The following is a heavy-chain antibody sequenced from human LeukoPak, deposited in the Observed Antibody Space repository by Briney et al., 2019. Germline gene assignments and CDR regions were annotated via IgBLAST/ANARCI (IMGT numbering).Heavy chain of an antibody. CDR3: ARGTTVTREFDY. Sequence: PSETLSLTCTVSGGSISSYYWSWIRQPPGKGLEWIGYIHYSGSTNYNPSLKSRVTISVDTSKKQFSLKLSSVTAADTAVYYCARGTTVTREFDYWGQGTQVTVSS. CDR1: GGSISSYY. V-gene: IGHV4-59*01. D-gene: IGHD4-17*01. CDR2: IHYSGST. J-gene: IGHJ4*02.